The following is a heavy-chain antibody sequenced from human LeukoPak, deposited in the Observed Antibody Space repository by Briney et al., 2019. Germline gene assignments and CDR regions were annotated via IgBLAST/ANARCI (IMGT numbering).Heavy chain of an antibody. V-gene: IGHV3-23*01. Sequence: GGSLRLSCAASGFTVSSNYMSWVRQAPGKGLEWVSAISGSGGSTYYADSVKGRFTISRDNSKNTLYLQMNSLRAEDTAVYYCAKHNAYYYYYMDVWGKGTTVTISS. CDR1: GFTVSSNY. J-gene: IGHJ6*03. D-gene: IGHD5-24*01. CDR3: AKHNAYYYYYMDV. CDR2: ISGSGGST.